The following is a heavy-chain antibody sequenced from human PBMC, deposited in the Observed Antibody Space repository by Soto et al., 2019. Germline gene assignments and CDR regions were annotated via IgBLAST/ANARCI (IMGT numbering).Heavy chain of an antibody. CDR2: FDPEDGER. Sequence: GASVKVSCKVSGYTLTELSMHWVRQAPGKGLEWMGGFDPEDGERMYAQKFQGRVTMTEDTSTNTAYMELSSLRSEDTAVYYCATDLGALDALNFWGQGTMVT. J-gene: IGHJ3*01. CDR3: ATDLGALDALNF. CDR1: GYTLTELS. V-gene: IGHV1-24*01.